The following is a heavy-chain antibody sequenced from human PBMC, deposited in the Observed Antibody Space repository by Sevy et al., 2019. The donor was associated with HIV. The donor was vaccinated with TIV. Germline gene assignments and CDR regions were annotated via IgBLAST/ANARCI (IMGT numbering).Heavy chain of an antibody. J-gene: IGHJ4*02. CDR2: IKGDGSDK. CDR3: SHETFGRFES. D-gene: IGHD3-16*01. V-gene: IGHV3-7*01. Sequence: QLGGTLRLSCAASGFTFSANWMNWVRQAPGKGLEWVANIKGDGSDKLYVDSVEGRFTISRDNAKNLLYLQMNSLRVEDTAVYYFSHETFGRFESWGQGTLVTVSS. CDR1: GFTFSANW.